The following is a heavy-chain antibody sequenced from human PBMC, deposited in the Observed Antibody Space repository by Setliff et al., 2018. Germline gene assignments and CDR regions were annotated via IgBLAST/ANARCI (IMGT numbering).Heavy chain of an antibody. CDR3: ARSETCHSTHCSPYDY. Sequence: AGGSLRLSCAASGFTFSTYSMNWVRQAPGKGLEWVSSISSSSSYIYYADSVKGRFTISRDNAKSSLYLQMNSLRAEDTAVYYCARSETCHSTHCSPYDYWGQGTPVTVSS. V-gene: IGHV3-21*01. J-gene: IGHJ4*02. CDR2: ISSSSSYI. CDR1: GFTFSTYS. D-gene: IGHD2-2*01.